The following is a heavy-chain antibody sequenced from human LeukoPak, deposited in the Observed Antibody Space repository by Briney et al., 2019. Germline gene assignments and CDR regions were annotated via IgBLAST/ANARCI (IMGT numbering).Heavy chain of an antibody. CDR1: GGSISSYY. CDR2: IYYNGRT. D-gene: IGHD3-22*01. V-gene: IGHV4-39*01. CDR3: ARLRYDSSGYYYFDY. Sequence: SETLSLTCTVSGGSISSYYWGWIRQPPGKGLEWIATIYYNGRTYYNPSLKSRVTVSVDTSKNQFSLKLSSVTAADTTVYYCARLRYDSSGYYYFDYWGQGTLVTVSS. J-gene: IGHJ4*02.